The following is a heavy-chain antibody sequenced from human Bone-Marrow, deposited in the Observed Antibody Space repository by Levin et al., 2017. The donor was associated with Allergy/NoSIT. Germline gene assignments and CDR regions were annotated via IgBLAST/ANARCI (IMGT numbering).Heavy chain of an antibody. CDR1: GGSISSYF. J-gene: IGHJ4*02. Sequence: SETLSLTCTVSGGSISSYFLSWIRQPPGKGLEWIGHIYSSGNTKYNPSLKNRVTISIDTSKNQVSLRLDSVTAADTAVYYCARDLSGTYFTFDSWGQGTLVTVSS. V-gene: IGHV4-59*01. CDR3: ARDLSGTYFTFDS. CDR2: IYSSGNT. D-gene: IGHD3-10*01.